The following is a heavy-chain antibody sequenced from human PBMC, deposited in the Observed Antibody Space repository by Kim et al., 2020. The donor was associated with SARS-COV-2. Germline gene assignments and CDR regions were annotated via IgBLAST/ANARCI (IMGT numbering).Heavy chain of an antibody. V-gene: IGHV3-30-3*01. J-gene: IGHJ4*02. CDR1: GFTFSSYA. Sequence: GGSLRLSCAASGFTFSSYAMHWVRQAPGKGLEWVAVISYDGSNKYYADSVKGRFTISRDNSKNTLYLQMNSLRAEDTAVYYCARGVTNNWNDVDFDYWGQGTLVTVSS. D-gene: IGHD1-1*01. CDR2: ISYDGSNK. CDR3: ARGVTNNWNDVDFDY.